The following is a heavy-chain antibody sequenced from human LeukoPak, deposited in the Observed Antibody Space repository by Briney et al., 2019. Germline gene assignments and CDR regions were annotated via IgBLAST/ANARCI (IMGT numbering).Heavy chain of an antibody. V-gene: IGHV1-69*05. CDR1: GGTFSSYA. CDR3: ARSAGYYDSSGYYLYYFDY. CDR2: IIPIFGTA. D-gene: IGHD3-22*01. J-gene: IGHJ4*02. Sequence: SVKVSCKASGGTFSSYAISWVQQAPGQGLEWMGGIIPIFGTANYAQKFQGRVTITTDESTSTAYMELSSLRSEETAVYYCARSAGYYDSSGYYLYYFDYWGQGTLVTVSS.